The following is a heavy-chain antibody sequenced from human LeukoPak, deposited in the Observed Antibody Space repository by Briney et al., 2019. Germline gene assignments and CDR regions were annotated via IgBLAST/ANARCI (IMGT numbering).Heavy chain of an antibody. CDR3: ARYDYDFWRVDY. CDR2: ISSDGSST. V-gene: IGHV3-74*01. CDR1: GFTFSSYW. D-gene: IGHD3-3*01. J-gene: IGHJ4*02. Sequence: PGGSLRLSCAASGFTFSSYWMHWVRQAPGKGLVWVSRISSDGSSTSYADSVKGRFTISRDNAKNTLYLQMNSLRAEDTAVYYCARYDYDFWRVDYWGQGTLVTVSS.